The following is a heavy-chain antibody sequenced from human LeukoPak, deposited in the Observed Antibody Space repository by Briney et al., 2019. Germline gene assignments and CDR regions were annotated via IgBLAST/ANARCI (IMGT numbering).Heavy chain of an antibody. J-gene: IGHJ5*02. V-gene: IGHV3-35*01. D-gene: IGHD3-22*01. Sequence: GGSLRLSCAASGFTFSNSDMNWVHQAPGKGLEWVSGVSWNGSRTHSADSVKGRFIISRDNSSNTLYLQTNSLRAEDTAVYYCVRKQYYYDSSGKTPWGQGTLVTVSS. CDR2: VSWNGSRT. CDR1: GFTFSNSD. CDR3: VRKQYYYDSSGKTP.